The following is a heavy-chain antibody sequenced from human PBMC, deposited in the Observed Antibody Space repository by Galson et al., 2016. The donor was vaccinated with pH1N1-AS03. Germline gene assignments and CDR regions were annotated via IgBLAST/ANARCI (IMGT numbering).Heavy chain of an antibody. D-gene: IGHD3-9*01. Sequence: SVKVSCKASGYTFTSHRIIWVRQAPGQGLECMGWITTNTGNPTFAPGFTGRFVFSLDTSVSTAYLQIGSLKAEDTAVYYCARGHMSLSGFWDSWGRGTLVTVSS. J-gene: IGHJ4*02. CDR3: ARGHMSLSGFWDS. V-gene: IGHV7-4-1*01. CDR1: GYTFTSHR. CDR2: ITTNTGNP.